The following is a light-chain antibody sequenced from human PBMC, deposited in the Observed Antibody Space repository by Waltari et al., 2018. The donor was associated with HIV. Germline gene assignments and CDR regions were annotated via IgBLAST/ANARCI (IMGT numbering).Light chain of an antibody. J-gene: IGLJ3*02. CDR3: GTWDSSLGGWV. V-gene: IGLV1-51*01. Sequence: QSVLTQPPSVSAAPGQKVTISCPGSSSNLWRTYVSGYQQLPGAAPKLLIYDNTERPSGIPDRFSGSKSGTSATLGITGLQTGDEADYYCGTWDSSLGGWVFGGGTKLAVL. CDR2: DNT. CDR1: SSNLWRTY.